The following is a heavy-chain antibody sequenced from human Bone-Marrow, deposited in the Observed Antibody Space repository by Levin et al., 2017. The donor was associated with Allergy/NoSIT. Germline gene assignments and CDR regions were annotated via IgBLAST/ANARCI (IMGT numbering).Heavy chain of an antibody. Sequence: GESLKISCAASGFTFSDYYMSWIRQAPGKGLEWVSYISSSGSTIYYADSVKGRFTISRDNAKNSLYLQMNSLRAEDTAVYYCARDDDSLVNIGYWGQGTLVTVSS. D-gene: IGHD3-22*01. V-gene: IGHV3-11*01. CDR1: GFTFSDYY. CDR2: ISSSGSTI. J-gene: IGHJ4*02. CDR3: ARDDDSLVNIGY.